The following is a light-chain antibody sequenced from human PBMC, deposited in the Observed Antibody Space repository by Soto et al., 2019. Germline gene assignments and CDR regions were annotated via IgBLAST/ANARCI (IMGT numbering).Light chain of an antibody. J-gene: IGLJ1*01. CDR2: ENN. V-gene: IGLV1-51*02. Sequence: SVLTQPPSVSAAPGQTVTISCSGVSSNIGKNSVSWYQQLPGTAPKLLFYENNKRPSGIPDRFSGSKSGTSATLGITGLQTGDEAEYYCGTWDNSLNAYVFGTGTKVTVL. CDR1: SSNIGKNS. CDR3: GTWDNSLNAYV.